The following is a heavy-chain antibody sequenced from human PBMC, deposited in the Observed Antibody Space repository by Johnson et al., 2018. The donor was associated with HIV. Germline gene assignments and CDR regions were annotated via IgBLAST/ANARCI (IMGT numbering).Heavy chain of an antibody. V-gene: IGHV3-23*04. D-gene: IGHD1-7*01. Sequence: VQLVESGGGLVQPGGSLRMSCVASGFTFSTYGMTWVRQAPGKGLEWVSAISGTGGTTYSADSVGGRFSISRDKSKDTLYLQMNSLRAEDTAVYYCARDSPTGTTKGYAFDIWGQGTRVTVSS. CDR2: ISGTGGTT. CDR1: GFTFSTYG. CDR3: ARDSPTGTTKGYAFDI. J-gene: IGHJ3*02.